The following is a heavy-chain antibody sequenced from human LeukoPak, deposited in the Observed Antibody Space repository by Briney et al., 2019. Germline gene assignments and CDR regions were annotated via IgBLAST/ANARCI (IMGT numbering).Heavy chain of an antibody. Sequence: GGSLRLSCAASGFTFNSYGMHWVRQAPGKGLEWVAFISYDGSNKYYVDSVKGRFTISRDNSKSTLYLQMNSLRAEDTAVYYCATRGTYYYDNSGYWGFDYWGQGTLVTVSS. CDR1: GFTFNSYG. CDR2: ISYDGSNK. D-gene: IGHD3-22*01. J-gene: IGHJ4*02. CDR3: ATRGTYYYDNSGYWGFDY. V-gene: IGHV3-30*03.